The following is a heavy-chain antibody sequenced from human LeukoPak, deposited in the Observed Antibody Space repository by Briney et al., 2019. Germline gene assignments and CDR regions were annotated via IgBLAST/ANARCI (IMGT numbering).Heavy chain of an antibody. V-gene: IGHV4-59*07. CDR1: IHFKSSYH. CDR2: NYYSGST. Sequence: SDTKTLLCSLWIHFKSSYHERWMRQPPGKALEWIGYNYYSGSTNYNPSLKSRVTISVDTSKNQFSLKLSSVTAADTAVYYCARGAPIILESGYDYWGQGTLVSVSS. CDR3: ARGAPIILESGYDY. J-gene: IGHJ4*02. D-gene: IGHD3-3*01.